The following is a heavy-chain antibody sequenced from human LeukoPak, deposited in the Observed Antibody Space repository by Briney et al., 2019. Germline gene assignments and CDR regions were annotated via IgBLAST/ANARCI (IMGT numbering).Heavy chain of an antibody. J-gene: IGHJ4*02. D-gene: IGHD3-10*01. Sequence: GGSLRLSCAASGFTFSSYAMSWVRQAPGKGLEWVSAISGSGGSTYYADSVKGRFTISRDNSKNTLYLQMNSLRAEDTAVYYCAKDFAITMVRGVIYFDYWGQGTLVTVSS. CDR1: GFTFSSYA. V-gene: IGHV3-23*01. CDR3: AKDFAITMVRGVIYFDY. CDR2: ISGSGGST.